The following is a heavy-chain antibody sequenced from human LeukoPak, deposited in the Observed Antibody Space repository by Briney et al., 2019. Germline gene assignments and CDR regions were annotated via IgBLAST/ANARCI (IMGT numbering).Heavy chain of an antibody. Sequence: GGSLRLSCAASGFTFSSFAMHWVRQAPGKGLEWEAVISYDGSNKYYADSVKGRFTISRDNSKNTLYLQMNSLRAEDTAVYYCARDGVPNGSGSYYPNYYYYMDVWGKGTTVTVSS. D-gene: IGHD3-10*01. CDR3: ARDGVPNGSGSYYPNYYYYMDV. CDR2: ISYDGSNK. V-gene: IGHV3-30*01. CDR1: GFTFSSFA. J-gene: IGHJ6*03.